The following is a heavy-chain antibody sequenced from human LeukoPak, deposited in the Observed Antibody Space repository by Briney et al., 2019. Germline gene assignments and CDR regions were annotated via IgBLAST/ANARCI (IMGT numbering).Heavy chain of an antibody. CDR3: ARQVWSGWSREFDY. D-gene: IGHD6-19*01. V-gene: IGHV3-11*01. CDR2: ISSSGSTT. CDR1: GFTFSDYY. Sequence: PGGSLRLSCTASGFTFSDYYMSWIRQAPGKGLEWISYISSSGSTTDYADSVEGRFTVSRDNAKNSLSLQMNNLRVEDTAVYYCARQVWSGWSREFDYWGQGTLVTVSS. J-gene: IGHJ4*02.